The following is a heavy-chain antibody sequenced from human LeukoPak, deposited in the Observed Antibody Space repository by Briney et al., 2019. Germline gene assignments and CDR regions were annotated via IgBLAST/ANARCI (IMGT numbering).Heavy chain of an antibody. CDR3: ATTGSGSYYDY. J-gene: IGHJ4*02. CDR2: INDDEAST. Sequence: GGSLRLSCAASGFSFSSSWMHWVRQVPGKGLEWVSRINDDEASTTYAESVKGRFTISRDNAKNTLFLQMNSLRAEDTAVYYCATTGSGSYYDYWGQGTLVTISS. D-gene: IGHD1-26*01. V-gene: IGHV3-74*01. CDR1: GFSFSSSW.